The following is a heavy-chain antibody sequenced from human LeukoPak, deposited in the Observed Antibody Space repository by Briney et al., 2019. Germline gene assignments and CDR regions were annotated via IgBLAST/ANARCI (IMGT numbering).Heavy chain of an antibody. J-gene: IGHJ3*02. CDR1: GFTFSSYS. CDR2: ISSSSSTI. D-gene: IGHD5-18*01. V-gene: IGHV3-48*04. Sequence: GSLRLSCAASGFTFSSYSMNWVPQAPGKGLEWVSYISSSSSTIYYADSVKGRFTISRDNAKNSLYLQMNSLRAEDTAVYYCARDLWDTAFFDIWGQGTMVTVSS. CDR3: ARDLWDTAFFDI.